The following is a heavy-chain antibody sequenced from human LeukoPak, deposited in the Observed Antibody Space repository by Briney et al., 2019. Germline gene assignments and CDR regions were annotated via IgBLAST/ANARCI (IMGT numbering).Heavy chain of an antibody. CDR2: IRFDGSTK. V-gene: IGHV3-30*02. CDR1: GFTFSSYG. J-gene: IGHJ4*02. CDR3: AKSSYCSSTSCYLPLDY. D-gene: IGHD2-2*01. Sequence: GGSLRLSCAASGFTFSSYGMHWVHQAPGKGLEWVAFIRFDGSTKYYADSVKGRYTISRDNSENTLYLQMNSLRAEDTAVYYCAKSSYCSSTSCYLPLDYWGQGTLVSVSS.